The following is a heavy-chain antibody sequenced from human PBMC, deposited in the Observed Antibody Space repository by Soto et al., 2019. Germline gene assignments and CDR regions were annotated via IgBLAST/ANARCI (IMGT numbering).Heavy chain of an antibody. CDR2: VNPSSGAT. CDR1: GYDLVVYF. J-gene: IGHJ4*02. CDR3: AKDRQYGDYGYHLDY. Sequence: VNLDRKASGYDLVVYFMRRLRHNPEQGIEWMGWVNPSSGATNFAERFQGRVTMTSDTSISTFYMEIKRLNSDDTAVYFCAKDRQYGDYGYHLDYWGEGTLGTVYS. D-gene: IGHD2-21*02. V-gene: IGHV1-2*02.